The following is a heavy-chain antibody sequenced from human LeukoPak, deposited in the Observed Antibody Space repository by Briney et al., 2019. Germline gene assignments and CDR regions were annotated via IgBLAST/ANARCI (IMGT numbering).Heavy chain of an antibody. D-gene: IGHD3-10*01. V-gene: IGHV4-34*01. CDR2: INHSGST. CDR1: GGSFNGYY. J-gene: IGHJ5*02. CDR3: ARHRSTMVRGRSNWFDP. Sequence: PSEPLSLTCAVYGGSFNGYYWSWIRQPPGKGLEWIGEINHSGSTNYNPSLKSRVTISVDTSKNQFSLKLSSVTAADTAVYYCARHRSTMVRGRSNWFDPWGQGTLVTVSS.